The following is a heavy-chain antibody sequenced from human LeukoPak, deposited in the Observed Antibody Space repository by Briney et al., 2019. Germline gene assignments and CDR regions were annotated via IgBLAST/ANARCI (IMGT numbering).Heavy chain of an antibody. CDR1: GFIFSSHA. CDR2: ITGNGGST. J-gene: IGHJ4*02. CDR3: KGAWS. Sequence: GGSLRLSCAASGFIFSSHAMAWVRQAPGKGLEWVPLITGNGGSTYYADSVKGRFTISRDNSKNMLFLQMNSLRAEDTAVYYCKGAWSWGQGTLVTVSS. D-gene: IGHD3-3*01. V-gene: IGHV3-23*01.